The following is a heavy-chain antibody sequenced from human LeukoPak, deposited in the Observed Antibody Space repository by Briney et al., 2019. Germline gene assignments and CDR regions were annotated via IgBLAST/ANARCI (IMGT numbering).Heavy chain of an antibody. J-gene: IGHJ4*02. D-gene: IGHD2-15*01. CDR1: GGSISSSSYY. CDR3: ARLRSAQFDY. CDR2: IYYSGST. Sequence: SETLSLTCTVSGGSISSSSYYWGWIRQPPGKGLEWIGSIYYSGSTYYNPSLKSRVTISVDTSKNQFSLKLSSVTAADTAVYYCARLRSAQFDYWGQGTLVTVSS. V-gene: IGHV4-39*01.